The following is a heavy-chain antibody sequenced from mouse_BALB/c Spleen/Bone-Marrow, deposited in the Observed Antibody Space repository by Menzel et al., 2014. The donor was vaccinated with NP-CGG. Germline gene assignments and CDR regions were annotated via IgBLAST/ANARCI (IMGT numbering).Heavy chain of an antibody. CDR1: GFSLTSYG. J-gene: IGHJ2*01. CDR3: ARDYYGSSYFDY. CDR2: IWAGGST. Sequence: VHLVESGPGLVAPSQSLSIPCTVSGFSLTSYGVHWVRQPPGKGLEWLGVIWAGGSTNYNSALMSRLSISKDNSKSQVFLKMNSLQTDDTAMYYCARDYYGSSYFDYWGQGTTPTVSS. D-gene: IGHD1-1*01. V-gene: IGHV2-9*02.